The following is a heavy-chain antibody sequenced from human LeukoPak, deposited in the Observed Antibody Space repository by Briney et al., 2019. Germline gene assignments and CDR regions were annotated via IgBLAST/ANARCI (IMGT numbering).Heavy chain of an antibody. D-gene: IGHD5-18*01. Sequence: PSETLSLTCAVYGGSFSGYYWSWIRQPPGKGLEWTGEINHSGSTNYNPSLKSRVTISADTSKNQFSLKLSSVTATDTAVYYCARVGIQLWSIRRWFDPWGQGTLVTVSS. V-gene: IGHV4-34*01. CDR2: INHSGST. CDR1: GGSFSGYY. CDR3: ARVGIQLWSIRRWFDP. J-gene: IGHJ5*02.